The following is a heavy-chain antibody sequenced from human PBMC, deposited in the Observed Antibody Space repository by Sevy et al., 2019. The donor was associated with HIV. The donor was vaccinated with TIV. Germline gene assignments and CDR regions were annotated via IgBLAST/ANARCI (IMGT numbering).Heavy chain of an antibody. Sequence: GGSLRLSCAASGFTFISYAFSWVRQAPGKGLEWVSRISPSGGNTYYADSVKGRFTISRDNSKNTLDLQMNSLRAEDTAVYYCAKEDRSGFYWGQGTLVTVSS. CDR2: ISPSGGNT. D-gene: IGHD3-22*01. CDR3: AKEDRSGFY. J-gene: IGHJ4*02. V-gene: IGHV3-23*01. CDR1: GFTFISYA.